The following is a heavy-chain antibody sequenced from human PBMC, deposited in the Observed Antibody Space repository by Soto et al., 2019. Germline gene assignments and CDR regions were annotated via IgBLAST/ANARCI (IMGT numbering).Heavy chain of an antibody. CDR2: MYHSGIT. Sequence: SETLSLTCAVSGYSIRRGYFWGWIRQPPGKGLEWIGSMYHSGITYYNLSLKSRVTISVDTSKNQLSLKLSSATAADTAVYYCARSMYSTSAQLYYGMDVWGQGTTGTVSS. CDR1: GYSIRRGYF. V-gene: IGHV4-38-2*01. J-gene: IGHJ6*02. D-gene: IGHD6-6*01. CDR3: ARSMYSTSAQLYYGMDV.